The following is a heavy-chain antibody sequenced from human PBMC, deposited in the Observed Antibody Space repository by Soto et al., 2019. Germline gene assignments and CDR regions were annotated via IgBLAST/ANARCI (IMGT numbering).Heavy chain of an antibody. V-gene: IGHV1-58*01. Sequence: SVKVSCKASGLTFANSAVQWVRQARGQGLEWIGWIVVGSGSTNYAQKFQTRVTITRDMSTSTAYMDLSSLSSEDTAVYYCAAGYCSGGNCYDYYYYGVDVWGQGTTVTVSS. J-gene: IGHJ6*02. CDR3: AAGYCSGGNCYDYYYYGVDV. D-gene: IGHD2-15*01. CDR1: GLTFANSA. CDR2: IVVGSGST.